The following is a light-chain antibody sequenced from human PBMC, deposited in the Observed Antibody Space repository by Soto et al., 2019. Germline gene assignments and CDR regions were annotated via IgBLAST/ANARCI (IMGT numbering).Light chain of an antibody. CDR3: TSYVGSNIWV. CDR2: EVS. J-gene: IGLJ3*02. V-gene: IGLV2-8*01. Sequence: QSVLTQPPSASGSPGQSVTISCTGTSSDVGAYKYVSWYQQYPGKAPKLMIYEVSKRPSGVPDRFSGSTSGNTASLTVSGLQAEDEADYYCTSYVGSNIWVFGGGTTLTVL. CDR1: SSDVGAYKY.